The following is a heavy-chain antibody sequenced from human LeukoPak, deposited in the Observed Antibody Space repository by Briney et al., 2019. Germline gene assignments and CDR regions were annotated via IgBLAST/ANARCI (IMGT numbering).Heavy chain of an antibody. Sequence: PSETLSLTCTVPGGSISSYYWSWIRQPPGKGLEWIGYIYYSGSTNYNPSLKSRVTISVDTSKNQFSLKLSSVTAADTAVYYCARDSYNWFDPWGQGTLVTVSS. CDR2: IYYSGST. CDR1: GGSISSYY. V-gene: IGHV4-59*01. D-gene: IGHD3-16*01. CDR3: ARDSYNWFDP. J-gene: IGHJ5*02.